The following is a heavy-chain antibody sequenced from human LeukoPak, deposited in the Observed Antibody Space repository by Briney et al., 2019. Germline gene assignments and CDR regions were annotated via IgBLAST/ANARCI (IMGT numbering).Heavy chain of an antibody. D-gene: IGHD2-8*01. CDR2: IWYDGSNK. CDR3: ARGNGVCCEYYYYGMDV. Sequence: GGSLRLSCAASGFTFSSYGMHWVRQAPGKGLEWVAVIWYDGSNKYYADSVKGRFTISRDNSKNTLYLQMNSLRAEDTAVYYCARGNGVCCEYYYYGMDVWGQGTTVTVPS. J-gene: IGHJ6*02. CDR1: GFTFSSYG. V-gene: IGHV3-33*01.